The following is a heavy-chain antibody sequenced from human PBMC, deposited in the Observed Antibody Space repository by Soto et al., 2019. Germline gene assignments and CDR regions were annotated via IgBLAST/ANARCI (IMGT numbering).Heavy chain of an antibody. CDR3: ARLGGYYEALDS. V-gene: IGHV4-59*08. J-gene: IGHJ4*02. CDR2: IYYAGTT. CDR1: GGSLNNYY. Sequence: QVQLQESGPGLVEPSETLSLTCTVSGGSLNNYYWSWTRQPPGKGLEWIGYIYYAGTTSYNPSLKSRVTIPADTSNNQFSLKLNSVTAADTALYYCARLGGYYEALDSWGQGTLVTVSS. D-gene: IGHD3-22*01.